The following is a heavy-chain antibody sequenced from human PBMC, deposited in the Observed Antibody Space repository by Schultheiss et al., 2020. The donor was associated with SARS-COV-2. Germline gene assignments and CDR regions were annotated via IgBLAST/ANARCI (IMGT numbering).Heavy chain of an antibody. CDR2: IYYSGST. V-gene: IGHV4-31*03. CDR1: GGSISSGGYY. CDR3: ARLGSGRGGVYYYGMDV. Sequence: SETLSLTCTVSGGSISSGGYYWSWIRQHPGKGLEWIGYIYYSGSTYYNPSLKSRVTISVDTSKNQFSLKLSSVTAADTAVYYCARLGSGRGGVYYYGMDVWGQGTTVTVSS. D-gene: IGHD3-10*01. J-gene: IGHJ6*02.